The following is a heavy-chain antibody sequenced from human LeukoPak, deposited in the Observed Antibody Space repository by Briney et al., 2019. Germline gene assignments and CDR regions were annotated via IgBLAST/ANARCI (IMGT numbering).Heavy chain of an antibody. Sequence: SETLSLTCAVSGYSISSGYYWGWIRQPPGKGLEWIGSIYHSGSTYYNPSLKSRVTISVDTSKNQFSLKLSSVTAADTAVYYCARGIPRGYIVDTLDYWDQGTLVTVSS. D-gene: IGHD5-12*01. CDR2: IYHSGST. CDR3: ARGIPRGYIVDTLDY. J-gene: IGHJ4*02. V-gene: IGHV4-38-2*01. CDR1: GYSISSGYY.